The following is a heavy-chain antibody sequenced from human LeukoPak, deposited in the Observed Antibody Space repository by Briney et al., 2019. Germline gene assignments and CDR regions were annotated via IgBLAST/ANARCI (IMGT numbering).Heavy chain of an antibody. CDR3: ARSGTYSSSQFYYMDV. Sequence: PSETLSLTCAVYGGSFSGYYWSWIRQPPGKGLEWIGEINHSGSTNYNPSLKSRVTISVDTSKNQFSLKLSSVTAADTAVYYCARSGTYSSSQFYYMDVWGKGTTVTVSS. J-gene: IGHJ6*03. V-gene: IGHV4-34*01. D-gene: IGHD6-13*01. CDR1: GGSFSGYY. CDR2: INHSGST.